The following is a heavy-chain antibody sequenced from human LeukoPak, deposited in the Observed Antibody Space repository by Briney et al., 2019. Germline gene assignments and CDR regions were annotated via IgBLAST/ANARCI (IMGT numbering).Heavy chain of an antibody. J-gene: IGHJ4*02. Sequence: SETLSLTCAVYSRSFTGYYWNWIRQSPGKGLEWIGEIDHTGSSSSNPSFESRVTLSVDTSKNQFSLNLRSVTAADTALYYCARRLGGSTNFEYWGQGTLVTVSS. V-gene: IGHV4-34*01. D-gene: IGHD5-12*01. CDR3: ARRLGGSTNFEY. CDR1: SRSFTGYY. CDR2: IDHTGSS.